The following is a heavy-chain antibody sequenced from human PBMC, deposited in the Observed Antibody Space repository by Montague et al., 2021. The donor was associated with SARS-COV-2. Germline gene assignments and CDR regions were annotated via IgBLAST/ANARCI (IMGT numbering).Heavy chain of an antibody. CDR2: ISYDGSNK. V-gene: IGHV3-30-3*01. Sequence: SLRLSCAASGFTFSSYSMHWVRQAPGKGLEWVAVISYDGSNKYYADSVKGRFTISRGNSKNTLYLQMNSLRAEDTAVYYCARAGGYRDAFDIWGQGTTVTVSS. J-gene: IGHJ3*02. CDR3: ARAGGYRDAFDI. D-gene: IGHD3-22*01. CDR1: GFTFSSYS.